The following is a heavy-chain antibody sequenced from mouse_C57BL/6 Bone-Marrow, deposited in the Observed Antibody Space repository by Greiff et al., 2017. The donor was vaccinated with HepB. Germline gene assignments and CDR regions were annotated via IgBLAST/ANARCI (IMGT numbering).Heavy chain of an antibody. J-gene: IGHJ2*01. D-gene: IGHD6-2*01. CDR3: ARGISY. CDR1: GYTFTSYW. Sequence: VQLQQPGAELVKPGASVKLSCKASGYTFTSYWMQWVKQRPGQGLEWIGEIDPSDSYTNYNQKFKGKATLTVDTSSSTAYMQLSSLTSEDSAVYYCARGISYWGQGTTLTVSS. CDR2: IDPSDSYT. V-gene: IGHV1-50*01.